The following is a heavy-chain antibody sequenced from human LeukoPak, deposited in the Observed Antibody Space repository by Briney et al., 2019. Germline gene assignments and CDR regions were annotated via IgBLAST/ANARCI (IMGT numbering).Heavy chain of an antibody. J-gene: IGHJ1*01. V-gene: IGHV3-74*01. CDR3: ARGGDPVKYYAEYFQY. CDR2: IRSDGTST. CDR1: GFPFSNYW. D-gene: IGHD2-21*02. Sequence: GSLRLSCAASGFPFSNYWMHWVRQGPGKGVVLVSRIRSDGTSTSYADSVKGRFTIPRDNAKNTLYLQMSSLRAEDTAVYYCARGGDPVKYYAEYFQYWGQGTLVTVSS.